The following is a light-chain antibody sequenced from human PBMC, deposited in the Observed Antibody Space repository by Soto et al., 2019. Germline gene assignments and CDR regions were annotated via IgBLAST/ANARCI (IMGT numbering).Light chain of an antibody. CDR2: DAS. J-gene: IGKJ4*01. CDR1: QSVSRY. CDR3: QQRSNWPPVT. Sequence: EIVLTQSPATLSLSPGERATLSCRASQSVSRYLAWYQQKPGQPPRLLIYDASTRATGIPARFSGRGSGTDFTLTISSLEPGDFAVYFCQQRSNWPPVTFGGGTKVEIK. V-gene: IGKV3-11*01.